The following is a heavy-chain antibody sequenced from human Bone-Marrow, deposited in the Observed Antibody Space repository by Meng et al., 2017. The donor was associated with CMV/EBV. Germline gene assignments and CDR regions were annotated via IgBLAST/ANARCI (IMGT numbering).Heavy chain of an antibody. CDR3: ARDYSSSSKGMDV. CDR2: IYYSGST. V-gene: IGHV4-39*02. D-gene: IGHD6-6*01. J-gene: IGHJ6*02. Sequence: SETLSLTCTVSGGSISSSSYYWGWIRQPPGKGLEWIGSIYYSGSTYYNPSLKSRVTISVDTSKNQFSLKLNSVTAADTAVYYCARDYSSSSKGMDVWGRGTTVTVSS. CDR1: GGSISSSSYY.